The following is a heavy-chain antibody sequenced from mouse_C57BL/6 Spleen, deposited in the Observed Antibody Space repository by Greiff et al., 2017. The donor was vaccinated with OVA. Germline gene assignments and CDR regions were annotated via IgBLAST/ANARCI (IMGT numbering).Heavy chain of an antibody. V-gene: IGHV1-22*01. CDR3: ARSCYGGENAMDY. Sequence: EVQGVESGPELVKPGASVKMSCKASGYTFTDYNMHWVKQSHGKSLEWIGYINPNNGGTSYNQKFKGKATLTVNKSSSTAYMELRSLTSEDSAVYYCARSCYGGENAMDYWGQGTSVTVSS. D-gene: IGHD2-10*01. CDR1: GYTFTDYN. CDR2: INPNNGGT. J-gene: IGHJ4*01.